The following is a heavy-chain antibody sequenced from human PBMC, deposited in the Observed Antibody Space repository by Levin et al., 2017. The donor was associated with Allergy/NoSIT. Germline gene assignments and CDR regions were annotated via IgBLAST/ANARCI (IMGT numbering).Heavy chain of an antibody. D-gene: IGHD2-15*01. J-gene: IGHJ6*03. CDR3: ARNELTCSGDSCYSYYYMDV. CDR2: LSDSGSTI. V-gene: IGHV3-48*01. CDR1: GFTFNSYS. Sequence: PAGGSLRLSCAASGFTFNSYSMSWVRQAPGKGLEWVSYLSDSGSTIYYADSVRGRFTISRDNAKNSLYLQMNSLRVEDTAVYFCARNELTCSGDSCYSYYYMDVWGKGTTITVSS.